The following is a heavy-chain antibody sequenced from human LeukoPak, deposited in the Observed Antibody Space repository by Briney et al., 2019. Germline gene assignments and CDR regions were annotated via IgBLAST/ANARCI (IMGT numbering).Heavy chain of an antibody. Sequence: PGGSLRLSCAASGFTLSNYAMTWVRQAPGKGLEWVANIKQDGSEKYYVDSVKGRFTISRDNAKNSLYLQMNSLRAEDTAVYYCAREGVGTALRTFDYWGQGTLVTVSS. D-gene: IGHD4-23*01. J-gene: IGHJ4*02. CDR2: IKQDGSEK. CDR1: GFTLSNYA. CDR3: AREGVGTALRTFDY. V-gene: IGHV3-7*01.